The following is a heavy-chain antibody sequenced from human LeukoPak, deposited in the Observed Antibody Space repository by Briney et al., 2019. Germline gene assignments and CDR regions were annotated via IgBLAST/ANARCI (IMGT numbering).Heavy chain of an antibody. D-gene: IGHD1-26*01. J-gene: IGHJ4*02. CDR2: ISSSGSTI. CDR3: ARAKRELLKVFDY. CDR1: GFTFSSHA. Sequence: GGSLRLSCAASGFTFSSHALHWVRQAPGKGLEWVSYISSSGSTINYADSVKGRFTISRDNAKNSLYLQMNSLRAEDTAVYYCARAKRELLKVFDYWGQGTLVTVSS. V-gene: IGHV3-48*04.